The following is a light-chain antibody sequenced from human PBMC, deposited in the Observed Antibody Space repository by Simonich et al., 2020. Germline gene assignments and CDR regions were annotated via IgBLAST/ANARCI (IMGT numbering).Light chain of an antibody. Sequence: IVLTQSQDSLAVPLGEGATITCKSSQRVLYSSNNKNYLAWYQQKQGQPPKLLIYWASTRESGVPDRFSGSGSGTDFTLTISSLQAEDVAVYYCQQYYSTPPTFGGGTKVEIK. CDR1: QRVLYSSNNKNY. J-gene: IGKJ4*01. V-gene: IGKV4-1*01. CDR3: QQYYSTPPT. CDR2: WAS.